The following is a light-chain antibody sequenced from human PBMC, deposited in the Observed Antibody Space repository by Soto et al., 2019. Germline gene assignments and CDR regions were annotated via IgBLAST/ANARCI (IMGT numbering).Light chain of an antibody. Sequence: DIQMTQSPASLSAFVGDRVTITCRASQGISDYLAWYQQKPGKVPKLLIYDASTLQSGVPSRFSGSRSGTDFTLTISSLQPEDVATYYCQQYGASPFTFGPGTRVEI. J-gene: IGKJ3*01. CDR2: DAS. CDR1: QGISDY. CDR3: QQYGASPFT. V-gene: IGKV1-27*01.